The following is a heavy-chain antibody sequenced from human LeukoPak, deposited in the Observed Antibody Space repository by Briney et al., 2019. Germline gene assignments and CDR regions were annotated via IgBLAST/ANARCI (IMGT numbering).Heavy chain of an antibody. CDR3: ARNLAYCGGDCYPDY. J-gene: IGHJ4*02. D-gene: IGHD2-21*02. CDR1: GGTFSSYA. CDR2: IIPILGIA. Sequence: GASVKVSCKASGGTFSSYAISWVRQAPGQGLEWMGRIIPILGIANYAQKFQGRVTITADKSTSTAYMELSSLRSEDTAVYYCARNLAYCGGDCYPDYWGQGTLVTVSS. V-gene: IGHV1-69*04.